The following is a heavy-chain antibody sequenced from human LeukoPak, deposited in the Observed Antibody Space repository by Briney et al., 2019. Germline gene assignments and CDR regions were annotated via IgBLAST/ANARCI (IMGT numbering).Heavy chain of an antibody. CDR3: ASSGIFDDFWSGYYGFDY. J-gene: IGHJ4*02. Sequence: GGSLRLXCAASGFTFTTYWMSWVRQAPGKGLEWVANIKQDGSEKYYVDSVKGRFTISRDNAKKSLYLQMNSLRAEDTAVYYCASSGIFDDFWSGYYGFDYWGQGTLVTVSS. D-gene: IGHD3-3*01. V-gene: IGHV3-7*01. CDR1: GFTFTTYW. CDR2: IKQDGSEK.